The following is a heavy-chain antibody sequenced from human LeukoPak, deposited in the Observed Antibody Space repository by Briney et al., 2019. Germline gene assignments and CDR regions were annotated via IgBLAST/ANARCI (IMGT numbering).Heavy chain of an antibody. D-gene: IGHD2-21*01. V-gene: IGHV1-18*01. CDR2: ISPYNGNT. J-gene: IGHJ4*02. CDR3: ARDRQCGY. CDR1: GYTFTSYG. Sequence: ASVKVSCKASGYTFTSYGISWVRQAPGQGLEWMGWISPYNGNTNYAPKLQGRVTMTTDTATSTAHMELTSLTSDDTAVYYCARDRQCGYWGQGTLVTVSS.